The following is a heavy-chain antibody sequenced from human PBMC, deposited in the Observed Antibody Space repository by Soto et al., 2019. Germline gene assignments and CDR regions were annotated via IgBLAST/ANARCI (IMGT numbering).Heavy chain of an antibody. J-gene: IGHJ4*02. Sequence: ASVKVSCKASGYTFTSYAMHWVRQAPGQRLEWMGWINAGNGNTKYSQKFQGRVTITRDTSASTAYMEMSSLRSEDTAVYYCARLSGKSTSYSFDYWGQGTLVTVSS. V-gene: IGHV1-3*01. CDR2: INAGNGNT. D-gene: IGHD2-2*01. CDR3: ARLSGKSTSYSFDY. CDR1: GYTFTSYA.